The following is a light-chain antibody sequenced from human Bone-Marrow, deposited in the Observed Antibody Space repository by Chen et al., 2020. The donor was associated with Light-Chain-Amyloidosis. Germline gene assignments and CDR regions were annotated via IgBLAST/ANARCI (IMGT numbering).Light chain of an antibody. CDR2: DDS. Sequence: YVLTQPSSVSVAPGHTATNACGGNNIGSTSVHWYQQTPGQAPLLVVYDDSDRPSGIPERLSGSNSGNTATLTISRVEAGDEADYYCQVWDRSSDRPVFGGGTKLTVL. CDR3: QVWDRSSDRPV. J-gene: IGLJ3*02. CDR1: NIGSTS. V-gene: IGLV3-21*02.